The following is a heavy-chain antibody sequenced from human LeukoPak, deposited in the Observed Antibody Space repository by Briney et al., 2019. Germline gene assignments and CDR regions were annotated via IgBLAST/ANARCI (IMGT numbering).Heavy chain of an antibody. CDR3: ARDSVYDSSKGAFDI. Sequence: GRSLRLSCAASGFTFSSYAMYWVRQAPGKGLEWVGVISYDGSNKYYADSVKGRFTISRDNSENTLYVQMSSLRAEDTAVYYCARDSVYDSSKGAFDIWGQGTMVTVSS. V-gene: IGHV3-30*04. CDR2: ISYDGSNK. J-gene: IGHJ3*02. CDR1: GFTFSSYA. D-gene: IGHD3-22*01.